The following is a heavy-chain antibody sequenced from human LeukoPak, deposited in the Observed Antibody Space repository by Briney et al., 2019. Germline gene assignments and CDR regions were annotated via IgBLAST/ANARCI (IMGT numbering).Heavy chain of an antibody. J-gene: IGHJ6*02. V-gene: IGHV3-43*02. CDR1: GFTFDDYA. D-gene: IGHD2-2*01. CDR3: ARAGNAVVGYYGMDV. CDR2: ISGDGGST. Sequence: GGSLRLSCAASGFTFDDYAMHWVRQAPGKGLEWVSLISGDGGSTYYADSVKGRFTISRENAKNSLYLQMNSLRAGDTAVYYCARAGNAVVGYYGMDVWGQGTTVTVSS.